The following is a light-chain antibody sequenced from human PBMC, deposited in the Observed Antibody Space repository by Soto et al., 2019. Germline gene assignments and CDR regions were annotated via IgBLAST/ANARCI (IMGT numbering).Light chain of an antibody. V-gene: IGKV3-15*01. J-gene: IGKJ5*01. CDR1: ESVSRN. CDR3: QQYNSWPPIT. CDR2: DAS. Sequence: EVVMTQSPATLSVSPGERANLSCSASESVSRNLAWYQQTPGQAPRLLIYDASTRATGIPDRFSGGGSGTEFTLTISRLQSEDFVVYYCQQYNSWPPITFGQGTRLEI.